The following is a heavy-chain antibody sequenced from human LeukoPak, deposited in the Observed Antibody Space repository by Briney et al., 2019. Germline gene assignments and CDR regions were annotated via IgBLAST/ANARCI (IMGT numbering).Heavy chain of an antibody. Sequence: ASVKLSCKASGYTFTSYDINWVRQAPGPGLEWMGWMNPNSGDTGYAQKFQGRVTMTRNTSISTAYMELSSLRSEDTAVYYCARGPNVRGVHLRYYYYGMDVWGQGTTVTVSS. CDR3: ARGPNVRGVHLRYYYYGMDV. V-gene: IGHV1-8*01. J-gene: IGHJ6*02. CDR1: GYTFTSYD. CDR2: MNPNSGDT. D-gene: IGHD3-10*01.